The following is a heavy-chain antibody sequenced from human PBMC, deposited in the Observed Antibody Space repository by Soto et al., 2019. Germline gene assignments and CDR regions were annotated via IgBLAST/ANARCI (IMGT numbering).Heavy chain of an antibody. Sequence: SETLSLTCTVSGGSISIYYWSWIRQPPGKGLEWIGYIYYSGSTNYNPSLKSRVTISVDTSKNQFSLKLSSVTAADTAVYYCARTPYSSSWYVSRYYYYGMDVWGQGTTVTVSS. CDR1: GGSISIYY. D-gene: IGHD6-13*01. V-gene: IGHV4-59*01. CDR2: IYYSGST. J-gene: IGHJ6*02. CDR3: ARTPYSSSWYVSRYYYYGMDV.